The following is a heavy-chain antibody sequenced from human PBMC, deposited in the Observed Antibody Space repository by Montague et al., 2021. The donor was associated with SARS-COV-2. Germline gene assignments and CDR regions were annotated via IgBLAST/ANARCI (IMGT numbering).Heavy chain of an antibody. CDR2: IYHSGST. V-gene: IGHV4-4*02. D-gene: IGHD6-19*01. J-gene: IGHJ4*02. Sequence: LEWIGEIYHSGSTNYNPSLKSRVTISVDKSKNQFSLKLSSGTAADTAVYYCARDSSGWSRFDYWGQGTLVTVSS. CDR3: ARDSSGWSRFDY.